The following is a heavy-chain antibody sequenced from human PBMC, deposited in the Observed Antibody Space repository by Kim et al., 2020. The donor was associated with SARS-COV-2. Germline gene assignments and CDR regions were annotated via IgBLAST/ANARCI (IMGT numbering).Heavy chain of an antibody. Sequence: SETLSLTCTVSGGSISSSCCYWVWIRQPPGMGWDGNGCICDSASTYHTPYIKIRVTIYVDTSQYHFTLSLVSVTAADTSVYDCASIAAAGVYYW. J-gene: IGHJ2*01. CDR2: ICDSAST. V-gene: IGHV4-39*02. CDR3: ASIAAAGVYYW. D-gene: IGHD6-13*01. CDR1: GGSISSSCCY.